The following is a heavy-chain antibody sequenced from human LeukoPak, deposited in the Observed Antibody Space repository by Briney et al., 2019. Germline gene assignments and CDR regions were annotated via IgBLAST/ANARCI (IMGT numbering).Heavy chain of an antibody. CDR3: ARPGGDGYNYWYAFDI. Sequence: SETLSLTCTVSGGSISSYYWSWIRQPPGKGLEWIGYIYYSGSTNYNPSLKSRVTISVDTSKNQFSLKLSSVTAADTAVYYCARPGGDGYNYWYAFDIWGQGTMVTVSS. CDR1: GGSISSYY. V-gene: IGHV4-59*08. CDR2: IYYSGST. D-gene: IGHD5-24*01. J-gene: IGHJ3*02.